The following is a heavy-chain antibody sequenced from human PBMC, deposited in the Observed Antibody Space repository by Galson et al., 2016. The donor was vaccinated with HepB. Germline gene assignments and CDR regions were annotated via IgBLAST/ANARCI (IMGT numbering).Heavy chain of an antibody. D-gene: IGHD2-2*01. CDR1: GYTFTDYN. V-gene: IGHV1-2*02. Sequence: SVKVSCKASGYTFTDYNIHWVRQAPGRGLEWMAWINPKSGDTKSAQKFQGRVTMTSDMSISTAYLELSRLTYDDTAVYYCVRAIRTGPAAGAYWGQGTLVTVSS. J-gene: IGHJ4*02. CDR2: INPKSGDT. CDR3: VRAIRTGPAAGAY.